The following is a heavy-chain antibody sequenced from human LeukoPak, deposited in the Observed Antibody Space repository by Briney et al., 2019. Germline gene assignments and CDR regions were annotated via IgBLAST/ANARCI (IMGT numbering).Heavy chain of an antibody. V-gene: IGHV4-39*01. CDR1: GRSISSTSHY. CDR3: ARARGFGAFDI. CDR2: IYYSGNT. D-gene: IGHD3-3*01. J-gene: IGHJ3*02. Sequence: KPSETLSLTCSLSGRSISSTSHYWVWIRQPPGKGLEWITNIYYSGNTYYKSSLKSRTTISVDTSKNQFSLKMRSVIAGDTAVYYCARARGFGAFDIWGQGTKVTVSS.